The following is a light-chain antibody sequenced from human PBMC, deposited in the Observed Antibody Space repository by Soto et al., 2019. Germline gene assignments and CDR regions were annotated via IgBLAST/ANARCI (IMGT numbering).Light chain of an antibody. J-gene: IGKJ2*01. Sequence: EIVMTQSPATLSVSPGERATLSCRASQSVSRNLAWYQQKPGQAPRRLIYAASTRATGIPARFSGSGSGTEFTLTISSLQSEDFAVYYCQQYNNWPYTFGQGTKLEIK. CDR3: QQYNNWPYT. CDR1: QSVSRN. V-gene: IGKV3-15*01. CDR2: AAS.